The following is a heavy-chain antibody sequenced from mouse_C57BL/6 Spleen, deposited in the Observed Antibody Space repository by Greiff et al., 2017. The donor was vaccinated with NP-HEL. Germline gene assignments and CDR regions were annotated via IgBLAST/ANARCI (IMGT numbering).Heavy chain of an antibody. V-gene: IGHV1-54*01. CDR3: AFNWGRAMDY. CDR1: GYAFTNYL. J-gene: IGHJ4*01. D-gene: IGHD4-1*02. CDR2: INPGSGGT. Sequence: VQLQQSGAELVRPGTSVKVSCKASGYAFTNYLIEWVKQRPGQGLEWIGVINPGSGGTNSNEKFKGKATLTADKSSSTAYMQLSSLTSEDSAVYFCAFNWGRAMDYWGQGTSVTVSS.